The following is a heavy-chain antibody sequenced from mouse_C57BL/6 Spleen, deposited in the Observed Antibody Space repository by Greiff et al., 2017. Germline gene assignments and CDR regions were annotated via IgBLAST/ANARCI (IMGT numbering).Heavy chain of an antibody. D-gene: IGHD4-1*02. CDR1: GYTFTSYW. CDR2: IHPNSGST. J-gene: IGHJ3*01. V-gene: IGHV1-64*01. CDR3: AINWERCAY. Sequence: VKLLESGAELVKPGASVKLSCKASGYTFTSYWMHWVQQRPGQGLEWIGMIHPNSGSTNYNEKFKSKATLTVDKSSSTAYMQLSSLTSEDSAVYYCAINWERCAYWGQGTLVTVSA.